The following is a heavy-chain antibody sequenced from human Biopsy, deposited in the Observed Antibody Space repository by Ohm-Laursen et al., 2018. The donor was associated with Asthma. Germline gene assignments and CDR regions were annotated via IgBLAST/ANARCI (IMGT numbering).Heavy chain of an antibody. CDR1: PGSINDYY. J-gene: IGHJ4*02. D-gene: IGHD6-13*01. V-gene: IGHV4-59*07. Sequence: SDTLSLTCTVSPGSINDYYWNWIRQLPGKGLEWIGYVHSTGSTRFNPSLKSRLTISVDTSVDQVSLKLTSVTAADTAVYYCARATSTWSQSGPHYFDHWGQGTLATVSS. CDR3: ARATSTWSQSGPHYFDH. CDR2: VHSTGST.